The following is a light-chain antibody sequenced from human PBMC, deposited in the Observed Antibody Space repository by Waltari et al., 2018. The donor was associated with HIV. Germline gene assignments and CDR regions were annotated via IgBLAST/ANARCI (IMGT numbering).Light chain of an antibody. CDR3: NSRDSSGNSVV. V-gene: IGLV3-19*01. CDR1: SLRSYY. Sequence: SSELTQDPAVSVALGQTVRITCQGDSLRSYYASWYQQKPGQAPVLVIYGKNNRPSGIPDRFSGSSSGNTASLTITGAQAEDEADYYCNSRDSSGNSVVFGGGTKLTVL. CDR2: GKN. J-gene: IGLJ2*01.